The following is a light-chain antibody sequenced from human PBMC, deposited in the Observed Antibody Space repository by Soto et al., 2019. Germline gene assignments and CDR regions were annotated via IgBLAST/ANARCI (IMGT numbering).Light chain of an antibody. CDR1: RSNLGDNY. Sequence: QSVLKQPPSVSAAPGQSVTISCSGSRSNLGDNYLSWYQQFPGMAPQLLIYQHTKRPSGIPDRFSASKSGTSATLDITGLQNGYEADYYCGTWDRSLHAKVFGGGTKLTVL. CDR3: GTWDRSLHAKV. V-gene: IGLV1-51*02. J-gene: IGLJ2*01. CDR2: QHT.